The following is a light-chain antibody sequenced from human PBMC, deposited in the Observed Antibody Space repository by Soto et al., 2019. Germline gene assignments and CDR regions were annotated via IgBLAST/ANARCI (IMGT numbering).Light chain of an antibody. Sequence: EIVLTQSPGTLSLSPGERATLSCRASQSVSSSYLAWYQQKPGQAPRLLIYGASSRAPGIPDRFSGSGSGTDFTLTISRLEPDDFAVYYCQHYCSSPPWTFGQVTKVEMK. CDR2: GAS. CDR1: QSVSSSY. J-gene: IGKJ1*01. V-gene: IGKV3-20*01. CDR3: QHYCSSPPWT.